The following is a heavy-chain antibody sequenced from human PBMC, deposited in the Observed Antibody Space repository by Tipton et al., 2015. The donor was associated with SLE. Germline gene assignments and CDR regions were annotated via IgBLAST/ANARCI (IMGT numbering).Heavy chain of an antibody. Sequence: QLVQSGAEVKKSGASVKVSCKASGYTFTSYFVHWLRRAPGQGLEYMGMVNPSGGSTNYAQKFLGRVTMTRDMSTSTVYMEVSSLRSEDTAVYYCARARRGRYLCRWRRGSLVTVS. CDR3: ARARRGRYLCR. D-gene: IGHD3-16*01. CDR2: VNPSGGST. CDR1: GYTFTSYF. V-gene: IGHV1-46*01. J-gene: IGHJ2*01.